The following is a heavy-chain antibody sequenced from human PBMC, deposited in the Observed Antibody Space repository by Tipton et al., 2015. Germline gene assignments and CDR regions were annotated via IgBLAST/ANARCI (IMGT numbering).Heavy chain of an antibody. D-gene: IGHD2-21*01. CDR3: ARPLRNLWYYFDY. J-gene: IGHJ4*02. Sequence: TLSLTCTVSGGSISSGGYYWSWIRQHPGKGLEWIGYIYYSGRTSYNPSLKSRIAISVDKSKSQLSLTLTSVTAADTAVYYCARPLRNLWYYFDYWGQGTLVTVSS. CDR1: GGSISSGGYY. V-gene: IGHV4-31*03. CDR2: IYYSGRT.